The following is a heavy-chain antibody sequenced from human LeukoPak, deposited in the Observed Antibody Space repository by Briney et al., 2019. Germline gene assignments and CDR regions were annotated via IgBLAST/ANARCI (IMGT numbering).Heavy chain of an antibody. CDR3: ARDYTGGWNDY. V-gene: IGHV3-7*01. Sequence: GGSLRLSCAASGFTFSSYWMSWVRRAPGKGLEWVANIKQDGSEKYYVDSVKGRFTISRDNAKNSLYLQMNSLRGEDTAVYYCARDYTGGWNDYWGQGIRVTVSS. D-gene: IGHD7-27*01. CDR1: GFTFSSYW. CDR2: IKQDGSEK. J-gene: IGHJ4*02.